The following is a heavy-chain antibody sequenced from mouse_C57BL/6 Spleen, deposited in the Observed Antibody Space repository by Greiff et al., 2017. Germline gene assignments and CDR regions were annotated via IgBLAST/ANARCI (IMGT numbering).Heavy chain of an antibody. Sequence: QVQLQQPGAELVKPGASVKLSCKASGYTFTSYWMHWVKQRPGQGLEWIGMIHPNSGSTNYNEKFKSKATLTVDKSSSTAYMQLSSLTSEDSAVYYCAHYYGSSEGLDYWGQGTTLTVSS. J-gene: IGHJ2*01. CDR3: AHYYGSSEGLDY. CDR2: IHPNSGST. D-gene: IGHD1-1*01. CDR1: GYTFTSYW. V-gene: IGHV1-64*01.